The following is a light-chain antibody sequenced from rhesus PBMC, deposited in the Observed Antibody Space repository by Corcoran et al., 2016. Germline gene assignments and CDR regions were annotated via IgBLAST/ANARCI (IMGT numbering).Light chain of an antibody. CDR1: NIGDVN. J-gene: IGLJ1*01. CDR2: ADS. Sequence: SCELTQPPSVSAASGQTARITCGGVNIGDVNVNWYQQKPAPAPVLVIYADSKRPSGIPERFSGPKSGNTAARNITWLAAGDEADYHCQVWDSRSKYIFGGGTRVTVL. CDR3: QVWDSRSKYI. V-gene: IGLV3-25*02.